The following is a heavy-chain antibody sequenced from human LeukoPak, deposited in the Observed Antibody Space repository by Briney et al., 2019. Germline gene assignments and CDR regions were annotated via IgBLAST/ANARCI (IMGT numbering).Heavy chain of an antibody. D-gene: IGHD1-14*01. V-gene: IGHV3-7*01. CDR2: IKEDGSET. J-gene: IGHJ4*02. Sequence: TGGSLRLSCAASGFTFSRYWMSWVRQAPGKGLEWVANIKEDGSETYYVDSLRGRFTISRDNVKNSLYLQIDSLRVEDTAVYYCGRDSFETDIDYWGQGTLVTVSS. CDR3: GRDSFETDIDY. CDR1: GFTFSRYW.